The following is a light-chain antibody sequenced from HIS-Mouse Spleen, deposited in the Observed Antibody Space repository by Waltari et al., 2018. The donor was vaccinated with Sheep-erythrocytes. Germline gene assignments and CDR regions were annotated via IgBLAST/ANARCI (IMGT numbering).Light chain of an antibody. J-gene: IGKJ4*01. Sequence: DIQMTQSPSSLSASVGDRVTITCQASQDISNYLNCYQQKPGKAPKLLIYDASNLETGVPSRFSGRGSGTDFTFTISSLQPEDIATYYCQQDDNLLTFGGGTKVEIK. CDR1: QDISNY. CDR3: QQDDNLLT. V-gene: IGKV1-33*01. CDR2: DAS.